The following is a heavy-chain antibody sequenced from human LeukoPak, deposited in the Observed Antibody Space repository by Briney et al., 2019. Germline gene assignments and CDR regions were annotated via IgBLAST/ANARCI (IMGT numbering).Heavy chain of an antibody. V-gene: IGHV1-8*01. CDR2: MNPNSGNT. J-gene: IGHJ4*02. Sequence: ASVKVSCKASGYTFTSYDINWVRQATGQGLEWMGWMNPNSGNTGYAQKFQGRVTMTRDTSISTAYMELSRLRSDDTAVYYCARENYDSSGYYLGYWGQGTLVTVSS. CDR1: GYTFTSYD. D-gene: IGHD3-22*01. CDR3: ARENYDSSGYYLGY.